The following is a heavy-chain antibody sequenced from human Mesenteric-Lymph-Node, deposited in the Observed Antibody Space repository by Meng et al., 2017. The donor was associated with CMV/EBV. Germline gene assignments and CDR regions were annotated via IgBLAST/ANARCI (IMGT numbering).Heavy chain of an antibody. J-gene: IGHJ3*02. CDR2: ISGSADST. V-gene: IGHV3-23*01. CDR3: AKDFPMSVLTGIFVDAFDI. Sequence: GVLKISCEASGFTFSSYGMSWVRQAPGKGLEWVSSISGSADSTYYADSVKGRFTISRDKSKSTLYLQMNSLRADDTAVYYCAKDFPMSVLTGIFVDAFDIWGQGTMVTVSS. CDR1: GFTFSSYG. D-gene: IGHD7-27*01.